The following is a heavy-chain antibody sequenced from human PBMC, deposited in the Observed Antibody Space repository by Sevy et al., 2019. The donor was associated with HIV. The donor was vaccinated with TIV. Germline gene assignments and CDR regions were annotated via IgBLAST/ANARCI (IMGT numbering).Heavy chain of an antibody. J-gene: IGHJ6*02. D-gene: IGHD5-12*01. CDR3: ITDPAYRGYDEEVINYYFYGMDV. Sequence: GGSLRLSCTASGFTFSSAWMSWVRQAPGKGLEWVGRIKSEFDGGAIDYAAPVKGRFRISREDSKNTVYLQMNSLKTEDAADYYCITDPAYRGYDEEVINYYFYGMDVWGQGTTVTVSS. CDR2: IKSEFDGGAI. V-gene: IGHV3-15*01. CDR1: GFTFSSAW.